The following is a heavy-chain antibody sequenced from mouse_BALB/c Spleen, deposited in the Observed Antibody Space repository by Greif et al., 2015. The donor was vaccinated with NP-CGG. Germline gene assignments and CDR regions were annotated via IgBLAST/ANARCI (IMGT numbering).Heavy chain of an antibody. D-gene: IGHD1-1*01. CDR1: GYTFTSYW. V-gene: IGHV1S22*01. CDR3: TRSYYYGSSYYAMDY. CDR2: IYPGSGST. J-gene: IGHJ4*01. Sequence: LQQSGSELVRPGASVKLSYKASGYTFTSYWMHWVKQRHGQGLEWIGNIYPGSGSTNYDEKFKSKGTLTVDTSSSTAYMHLSSLTSEDSAVYYCTRSYYYGSSYYAMDYWGQGTSVTVSS.